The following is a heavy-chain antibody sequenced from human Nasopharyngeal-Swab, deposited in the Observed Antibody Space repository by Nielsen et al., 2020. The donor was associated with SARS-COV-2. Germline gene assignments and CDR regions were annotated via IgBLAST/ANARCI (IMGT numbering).Heavy chain of an antibody. CDR2: ISAYNGNT. CDR1: GYTFTSYG. CDR3: ARDGLYDYVWGSYRYRWFDP. D-gene: IGHD3-16*02. V-gene: IGHV1-18*01. Sequence: ASVKVSCKASGYTFTSYGISWVRQAPGQGLEWMGWISAYNGNTNYAQKLQGRVTMTTDTSTSTAYMELRSLRSDDTAVYYCARDGLYDYVWGSYRYRWFDPWGQGTPVTVSS. J-gene: IGHJ5*02.